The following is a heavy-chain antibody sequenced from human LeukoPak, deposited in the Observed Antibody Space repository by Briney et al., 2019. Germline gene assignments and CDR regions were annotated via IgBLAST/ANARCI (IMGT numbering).Heavy chain of an antibody. D-gene: IGHD5-18*01. Sequence: PGGSLRLSCAASGFTFSTYAMNWVRQARGKGLEWVSDINHSGASIYYADSGKGWFTVSRDNSKNTLYLRMNSLRAEDTAIYYCAKDKDPSMVTSHYFHYWGQGALVTVSS. J-gene: IGHJ4*02. CDR2: INHSGASI. V-gene: IGHV3-23*01. CDR1: GFTFSTYA. CDR3: AKDKDPSMVTSHYFHY.